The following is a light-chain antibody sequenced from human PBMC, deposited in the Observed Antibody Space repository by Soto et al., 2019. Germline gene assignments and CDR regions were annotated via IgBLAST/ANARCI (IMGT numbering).Light chain of an antibody. Sequence: EIVLTQSPGTLSLSPGERATLSCRASQSVSSSYLAWYQQKPGQAPRLLIYGASSRATGIPDRFSGSGSGTDFTLTISRLEPEDFAVYYCHHYGSSPPFTFGQGTRLEIK. CDR3: HHYGSSPPFT. CDR2: GAS. CDR1: QSVSSSY. V-gene: IGKV3-20*01. J-gene: IGKJ5*01.